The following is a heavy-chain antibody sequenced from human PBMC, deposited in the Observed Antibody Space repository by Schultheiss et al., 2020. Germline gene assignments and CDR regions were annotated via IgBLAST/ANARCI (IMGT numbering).Heavy chain of an antibody. CDR2: INHRGST. CDR1: GGSFSGYY. V-gene: IGHV4-34*01. CDR3: ARVQAVAGGGWFDP. D-gene: IGHD6-19*01. J-gene: IGHJ5*02. Sequence: SETLSLTCAVYGGSFSGYYWSWIRQPQGKGLEWIGEINHRGSTNYNPSLKSRVTISVDTSKNQFSLKLSSVTAADTAVYYCARVQAVAGGGWFDPWGQGTLVTVSS.